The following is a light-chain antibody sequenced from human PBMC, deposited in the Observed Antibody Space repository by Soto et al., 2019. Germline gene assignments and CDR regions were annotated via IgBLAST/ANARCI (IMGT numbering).Light chain of an antibody. CDR2: GAS. Sequence: EIVMTQSPATLSVSPGERATLSCRASQSVSNNLAWYQQKPGQAPRLLIYGASTRATGIPARFSGIGSGTEFTFTISSLQSEDFAVYYCQQYQNWPPLTFGGGTKVEIK. CDR1: QSVSNN. V-gene: IGKV3-15*01. J-gene: IGKJ4*01. CDR3: QQYQNWPPLT.